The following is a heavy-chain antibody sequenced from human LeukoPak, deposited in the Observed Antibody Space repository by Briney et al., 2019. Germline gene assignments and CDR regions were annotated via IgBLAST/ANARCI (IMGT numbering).Heavy chain of an antibody. CDR3: ARRLRRNYFDY. Sequence: GGSLRLSCAPSGFTFDDYGMSWVRQAPGKGLEWVSGINWKGGSTGYAHSVKGRFTIYRDNAKNSLYLQMSSLRAEDTALYHCARRLRRNYFDYGGQGTLVTVS. CDR1: GFTFDDYG. V-gene: IGHV3-20*01. CDR2: INWKGGST. D-gene: IGHD4-17*01. J-gene: IGHJ4*02.